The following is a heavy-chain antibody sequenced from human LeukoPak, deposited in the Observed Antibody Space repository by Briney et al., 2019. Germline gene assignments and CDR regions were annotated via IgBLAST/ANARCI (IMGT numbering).Heavy chain of an antibody. J-gene: IGHJ6*02. D-gene: IGHD6-19*01. CDR1: GYTFTSYA. Sequence: ASVKVSCKASGYTFTSYAMNWVRQAPGQGLEWMGWINTNTGNPTYAQGFAGRSVFSLDTSVSTAYLQISSLKAEDTAVYYCARDHWQWGWEYYYGMDVWGQGTTVTVSS. CDR2: INTNTGNP. V-gene: IGHV7-4-1*02. CDR3: ARDHWQWGWEYYYGMDV.